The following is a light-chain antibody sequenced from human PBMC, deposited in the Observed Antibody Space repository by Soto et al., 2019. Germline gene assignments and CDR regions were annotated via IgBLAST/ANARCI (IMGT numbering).Light chain of an antibody. CDR3: QQYYNWPRWT. CDR2: AAS. V-gene: IGKV3-15*01. Sequence: EIVMTQSPATLSVSPGERATLSCRASQSVSNNLAWYQQKLGQAPRVLIYAASTRATGVPARFSGSGSGTEFTLTISSLQSEDFAIYYCQQYYNWPRWTFGQGTKVDIK. CDR1: QSVSNN. J-gene: IGKJ1*01.